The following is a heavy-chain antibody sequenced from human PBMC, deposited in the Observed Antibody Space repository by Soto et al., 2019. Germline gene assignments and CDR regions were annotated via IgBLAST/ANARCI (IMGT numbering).Heavy chain of an antibody. J-gene: IGHJ4*02. CDR3: ARKGSSSWYTDY. V-gene: IGHV3-33*01. D-gene: IGHD6-13*01. CDR2: IWYDGSNK. Sequence: QVQLVESGGGVVQPGRSLRLSCAASGFTFSSYGMHWVRQAPGKGLEWVAVIWYDGSNKYYADSVKGRFTISRDNSKNTLYLQMNSLRAEDMAVYYCARKGSSSWYTDYWGQGTLVTVSS. CDR1: GFTFSSYG.